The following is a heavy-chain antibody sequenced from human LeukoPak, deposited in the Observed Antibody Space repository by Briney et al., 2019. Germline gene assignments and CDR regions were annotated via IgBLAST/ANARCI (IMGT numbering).Heavy chain of an antibody. J-gene: IGHJ4*02. CDR3: ASDGYDFWSGF. CDR2: IMPIFCTA. Sequence: GSSVKVSFKASGGTFSSYAISWVRQAPGQGLEWMGGIMPIFCTANYAQKFQGRVTITADESTSTAYMELSSLRSEDTAVYYCASDGYDFWSGFWGQGTLVTVSS. V-gene: IGHV1-69*01. CDR1: GGTFSSYA. D-gene: IGHD3-3*01.